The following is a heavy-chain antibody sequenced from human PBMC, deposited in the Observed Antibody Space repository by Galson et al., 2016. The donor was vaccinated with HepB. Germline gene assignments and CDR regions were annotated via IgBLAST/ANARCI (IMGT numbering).Heavy chain of an antibody. J-gene: IGHJ6*02. D-gene: IGHD2-8*02. Sequence: SETLSLTCTVSVASIRNDFWTWIRQPPGKGLEWIGYIYNTGSAKYNPSLKSRVSISIDTSKNQFSLKVCSVTAADTAVYYCAIYTNSALGTAPFYYSGLDVWGQGTTVIVSS. CDR1: VASIRNDF. CDR3: AIYTNSALGTAPFYYSGLDV. CDR2: IYNTGSA. V-gene: IGHV4-59*01.